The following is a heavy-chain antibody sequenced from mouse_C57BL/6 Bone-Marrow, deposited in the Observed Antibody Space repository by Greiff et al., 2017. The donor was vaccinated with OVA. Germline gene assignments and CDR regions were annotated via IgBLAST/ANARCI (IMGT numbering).Heavy chain of an antibody. D-gene: IGHD2-1*01. CDR1: GFTFSSYA. CDR2: ISDGGSYT. J-gene: IGHJ1*03. CDR3: ARDRLWYNWYFDV. Sequence: EVKLKESGGGLVKPGGSLKLSCAASGFTFSSYAMSWVRQTPEKRLEWVATISDGGSYTYYPDNVKGRFTISRDNAKNNLYLQMSHLKSEDTAMYYCARDRLWYNWYFDVWGTGTTVTVSS. V-gene: IGHV5-4*01.